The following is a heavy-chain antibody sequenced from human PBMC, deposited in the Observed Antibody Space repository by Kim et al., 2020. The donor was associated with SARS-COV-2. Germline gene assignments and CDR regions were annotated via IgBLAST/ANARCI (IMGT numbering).Heavy chain of an antibody. CDR3: ARGLMYYYGSGSYYKGCWLDP. D-gene: IGHD3-10*01. Sequence: SETLSLTCAVYGGSFSGYYWCWIRQPPGPGLGLIWDINHSGSTNSNPSLTSRVPITVDTSKNQFSLTLSSVTAADTAVYYCARGLMYYYGSGSYYKGCWLDPWGQGTLVTVSS. V-gene: IGHV4-34*01. CDR2: INHSGST. CDR1: GGSFSGYY. J-gene: IGHJ5*02.